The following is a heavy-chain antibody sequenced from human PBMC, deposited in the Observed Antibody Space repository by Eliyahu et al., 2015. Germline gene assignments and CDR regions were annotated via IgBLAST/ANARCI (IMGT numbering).Heavy chain of an antibody. CDR1: GFTFSSYA. CDR3: ARNSGYGFDY. D-gene: IGHD5-12*01. V-gene: IGHV3-23*01. CDR2: ISGSGGST. J-gene: IGHJ4*02. Sequence: EVQLLESGGGLVQPGGSLRLXXXASGFTFSSYAMSWVRQAPGKGLEWVSAISGSGGSTYYADSVKGRFTISRDNSKNTLYLQMNSLRAEDTAVYYCARNSGYGFDYWGQGTLVTVSS.